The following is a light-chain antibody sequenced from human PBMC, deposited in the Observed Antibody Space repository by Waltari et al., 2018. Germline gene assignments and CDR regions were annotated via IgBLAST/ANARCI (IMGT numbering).Light chain of an antibody. Sequence: DIVMLQTPFSLSVTSGQPASISCKSSQSLLHSDGKTYLSWYLQKPGQPPHLLIFEVSNRLSGVPDRFRGSGSGTDFTLEISRVETEDVGAYYCLQTTQLPLTFGGGTKVEIK. CDR2: EVS. J-gene: IGKJ4*01. V-gene: IGKV2D-29*01. CDR1: QSLLHSDGKTY. CDR3: LQTTQLPLT.